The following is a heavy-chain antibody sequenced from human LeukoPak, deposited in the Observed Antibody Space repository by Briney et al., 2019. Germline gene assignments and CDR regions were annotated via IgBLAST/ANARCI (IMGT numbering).Heavy chain of an antibody. D-gene: IGHD6-13*01. CDR3: AKERASSWYFFDY. J-gene: IGHJ4*02. CDR2: ISGSGNIT. V-gene: IGHV3-23*01. CDR1: GFTFSSYG. Sequence: GGSLRLSCAASGFTFSSYGMHWVRQAPGKGLEWVSGISGSGNITYYADSVKGRFTITRDNSKNTLYLQMNSLRAEDTAVYYCAKERASSWYFFDYWGQGTLVTVSS.